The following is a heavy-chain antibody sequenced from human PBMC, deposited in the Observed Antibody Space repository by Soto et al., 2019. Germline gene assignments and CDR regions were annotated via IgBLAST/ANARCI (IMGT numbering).Heavy chain of an antibody. CDR1: GGSISSSSYY. CDR3: ATLWGQD. CDR2: IYYSGST. Sequence: QLQLQESGPGLVKPSETLSLTCTVSGGSISSSSYYWGWIRQPPGKGLEWIGRIYYSGSTYYNPSLKRRGTISVDTSKNQFSPKLSSVTAAGTAVYYCATLWGQDWGQGTLVTVSS. D-gene: IGHD3-10*01. J-gene: IGHJ4*02. V-gene: IGHV4-39*01.